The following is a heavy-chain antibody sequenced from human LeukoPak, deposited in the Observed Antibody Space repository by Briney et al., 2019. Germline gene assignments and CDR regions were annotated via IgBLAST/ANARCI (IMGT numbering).Heavy chain of an antibody. J-gene: IGHJ4*02. CDR1: GFTFNTYS. CDR2: ISSTSIYR. Sequence: GGSLRLSCAASGFTFNTYSMNWVRQAPGKGLEWVSSISSTSIYRYYADSVKGRFTISRDNAKNSLYLQMNSLRAEDTAVYYCAKFNRQYCSSTSCYGGFDYWGQGTLVTVSS. CDR3: AKFNRQYCSSTSCYGGFDY. V-gene: IGHV3-21*01. D-gene: IGHD2-2*01.